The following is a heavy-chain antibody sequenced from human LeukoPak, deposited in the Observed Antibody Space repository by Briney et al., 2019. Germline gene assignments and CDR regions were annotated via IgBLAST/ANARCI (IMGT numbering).Heavy chain of an antibody. D-gene: IGHD6-13*01. V-gene: IGHV3-23*01. Sequence: GGSLRLSCAASGFTFSSYAMSWVRQAPGKGLERVSAISGSGGSTYCADSVKGRFTISRDNSKNTLYLQMNSLRAEDTAVYYCAKRSSSGYAFDIWGQGTMVTVSS. CDR2: ISGSGGST. CDR1: GFTFSSYA. CDR3: AKRSSSGYAFDI. J-gene: IGHJ3*02.